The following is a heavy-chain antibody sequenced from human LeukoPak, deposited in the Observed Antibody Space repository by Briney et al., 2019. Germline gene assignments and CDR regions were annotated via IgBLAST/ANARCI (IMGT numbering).Heavy chain of an antibody. CDR3: ARDLGDIVVVPAATYYYYYMDV. CDR1: GYTFTSYG. V-gene: IGHV1-18*01. J-gene: IGHJ6*03. CDR2: ISAYNGNT. D-gene: IGHD2-2*01. Sequence: ASVKVSXKASGYTFTSYGISWARQAPGQGLEWMGWISAYNGNTNYAQKLQGRVTMTTDTSTSTAYMELRSLRSDDTAVYYCARDLGDIVVVPAATYYYYYMDVWGKGTTVTVSS.